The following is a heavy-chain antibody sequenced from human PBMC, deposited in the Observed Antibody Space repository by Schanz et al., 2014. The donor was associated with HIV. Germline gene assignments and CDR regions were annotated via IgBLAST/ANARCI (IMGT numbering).Heavy chain of an antibody. D-gene: IGHD3-3*01. CDR3: AKDQGYDFWSGYYNYYSMDV. CDR2: MSGSGGST. J-gene: IGHJ6*02. V-gene: IGHV3-23*04. Sequence: EVQLVESGGGLVQPGGSLRLSCAVSGFTFSNFAMSWVRQAPGKGLEWVSAMSGSGGSTYYADSVKGRFTISRDNSKNTLYLQMNSLRAEDTALYYCAKDQGYDFWSGYYNYYSMDVWGQGTTVTVSS. CDR1: GFTFSNFA.